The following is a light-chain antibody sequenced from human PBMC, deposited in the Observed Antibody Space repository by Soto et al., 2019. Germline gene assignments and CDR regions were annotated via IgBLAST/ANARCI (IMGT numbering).Light chain of an antibody. Sequence: QCALTQAASGSGSPGQSITISCTGTSSDVGNYNLVSWYQEHPGEAPKLLIYEGSKRPSGVSNRFSGSKFGNTASLTISGLQAEDEVDYYCCSYAGDSTWVFGGGTQLTVL. CDR3: CSYAGDSTWV. CDR1: SSDVGNYNL. V-gene: IGLV2-23*01. J-gene: IGLJ3*02. CDR2: EGS.